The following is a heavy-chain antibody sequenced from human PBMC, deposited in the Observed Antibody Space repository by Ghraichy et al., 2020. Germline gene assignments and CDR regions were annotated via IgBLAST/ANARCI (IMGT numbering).Heavy chain of an antibody. Sequence: GGSLRLSCAASGFTFSSYPMSWVRQAPGKGLEWVSSISTGGTTYYADSVEGRCTISRDNSKNTLYLQLNSLRDEDTAVYYCAAPPPCSCTNCYTKSDAYVSWGQGTMVTVSS. D-gene: IGHD2-2*02. CDR1: GFTFSSYP. V-gene: IGHV3-23*01. J-gene: IGHJ3*02. CDR3: AAPPPCSCTNCYTKSDAYVS. CDR2: ISTGGTT.